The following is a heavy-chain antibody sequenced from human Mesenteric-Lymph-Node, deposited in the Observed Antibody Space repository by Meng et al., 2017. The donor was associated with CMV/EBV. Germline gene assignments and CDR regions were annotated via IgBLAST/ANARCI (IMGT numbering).Heavy chain of an antibody. J-gene: IGHJ6*02. D-gene: IGHD1-1*01. CDR1: GGTFSSYA. V-gene: IGHV1-69*05. Sequence: SVKVSCKASGGTFSSYAISWVRQAPGQGLEWMGGINPIFATANYAQKFQGRVTITTDESTSTAYMELSSLRSEDTAVYYCARGVVQLERRAGMDVWGQGTTVTVSS. CDR2: INPIFATA. CDR3: ARGVVQLERRAGMDV.